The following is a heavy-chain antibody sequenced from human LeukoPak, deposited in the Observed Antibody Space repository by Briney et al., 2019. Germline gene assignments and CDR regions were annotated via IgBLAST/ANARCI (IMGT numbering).Heavy chain of an antibody. J-gene: IGHJ4*02. CDR3: ARDRGGHGDTPFDY. CDR2: IYYSGST. V-gene: IGHV4-59*01. D-gene: IGHD4-17*01. CDR1: GGSISSYY. Sequence: SETLSLTCTVSGGSISSYYWSWIRQPPGKGLEWIGYIYYSGSTNYNPSLKSRVTISVDTSKDQFSLKLSSVTAADTAVYYCARDRGGHGDTPFDYWGQGTLVTVSS.